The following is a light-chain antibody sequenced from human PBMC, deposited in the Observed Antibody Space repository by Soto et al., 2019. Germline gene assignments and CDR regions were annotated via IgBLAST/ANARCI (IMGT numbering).Light chain of an antibody. CDR3: QQYGSSPPMVT. Sequence: EIVLTQSPGTLSFSPGERATLSCRASQSVSSSYLAWYQQKPGQAPRLLIYGASSRATGIPDRFSGSGSGTDVTLTISRLEPEDFAVYYCQQYGSSPPMVTFGPGTKVHIK. J-gene: IGKJ3*01. CDR1: QSVSSSY. CDR2: GAS. V-gene: IGKV3-20*01.